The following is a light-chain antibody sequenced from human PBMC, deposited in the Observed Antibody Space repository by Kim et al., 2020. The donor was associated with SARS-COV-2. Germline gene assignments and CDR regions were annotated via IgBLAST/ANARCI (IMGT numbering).Light chain of an antibody. CDR1: ASSLGAGYN. Sequence: GGGATISCAGRASSLGAGYNGHWYQQLPGTAPRLRIYGNNYRPSGVPDRFAGSNSGPSASLAITGLRAADEADYYCQCFDSSLREVFGGGTQLTVL. CDR3: QCFDSSLREV. V-gene: IGLV1-40*01. CDR2: GNN. J-gene: IGLJ2*01.